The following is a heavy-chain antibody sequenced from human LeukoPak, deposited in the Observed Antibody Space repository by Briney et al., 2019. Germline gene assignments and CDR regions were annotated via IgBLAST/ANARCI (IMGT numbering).Heavy chain of an antibody. V-gene: IGHV3-9*01. CDR1: GLTFDDYA. CDR3: AKDGYYYGMDV. CDR2: ISWNSGSI. J-gene: IGHJ6*02. Sequence: GGSLRLSCAASGLTFDDYAMHWVRQPPGKGLEWVSGISWNSGSIAYADSVKGRFTISRDNAKNSLYLQMNRLRAEDTALYYCAKDGYYYGMDVWGQGTTVTVSS.